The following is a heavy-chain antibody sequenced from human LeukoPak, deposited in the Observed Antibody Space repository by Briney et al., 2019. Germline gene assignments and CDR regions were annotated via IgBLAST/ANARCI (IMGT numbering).Heavy chain of an antibody. CDR2: IYYSGST. J-gene: IGHJ3*02. CDR1: GGSISSYY. D-gene: IGHD2-8*01. V-gene: IGHV4-59*01. CDR3: ARDRESVYPDAFDI. Sequence: PSETLSLTCTVSGGSISSYYWSWIRQPPGKGLEWIGYIYYSGSTNYNPSLKSRVTISVDTSKNQFSLKLSSVTAADMAVYYCARDRESVYPDAFDIWGQGTMVTVSS.